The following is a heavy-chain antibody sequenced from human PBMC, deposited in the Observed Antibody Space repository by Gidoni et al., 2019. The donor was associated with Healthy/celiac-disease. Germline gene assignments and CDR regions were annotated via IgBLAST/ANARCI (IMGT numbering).Heavy chain of an antibody. Sequence: QVQLVESGGGVVQPGRSLRLSCAASGFTFSSYGMHWVRQAPGKGLEWVAVISYDGSNKYYADSVKGRFTISRDNSKNTLYLQMNSLRAEDTAVYYCAKAVGGSSPHHDAFDIWGQGTMVTVSS. J-gene: IGHJ3*02. CDR3: AKAVGGSSPHHDAFDI. V-gene: IGHV3-30*18. CDR1: GFTFSSYG. CDR2: ISYDGSNK. D-gene: IGHD6-13*01.